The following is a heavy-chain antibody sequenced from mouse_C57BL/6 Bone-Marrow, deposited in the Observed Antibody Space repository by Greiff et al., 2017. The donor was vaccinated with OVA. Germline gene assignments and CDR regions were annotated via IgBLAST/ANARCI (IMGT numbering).Heavy chain of an antibody. J-gene: IGHJ1*03. Sequence: EVKVVESGGGLVKPGGSLKLSCAASGFTFRDYGMHWVRQAPEKGLEWVAYISSGSSTIYYADTVKGRFTISRDNAKNTLFLQMTSLRSEDTAMYYCARGSYWYFDVWGTGTTVTVSS. V-gene: IGHV5-17*01. CDR1: GFTFRDYG. CDR2: ISSGSSTI. CDR3: ARGSYWYFDV.